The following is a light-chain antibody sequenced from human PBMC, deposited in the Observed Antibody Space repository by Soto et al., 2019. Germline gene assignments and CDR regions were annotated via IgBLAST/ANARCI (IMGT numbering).Light chain of an antibody. CDR1: SSNIGSNT. CDR2: SND. J-gene: IGLJ3*02. Sequence: QSVLTQAPSASGTPGQRVTISCSGSSSNIGSNTVTWYQQVPGTAPKLLIYSNDQRPSGVPDRFSGSKSGTSASLAIAGLQSEDEADYYCAAWDDSLNGWVFGGVTKVTVL. V-gene: IGLV1-44*01. CDR3: AAWDDSLNGWV.